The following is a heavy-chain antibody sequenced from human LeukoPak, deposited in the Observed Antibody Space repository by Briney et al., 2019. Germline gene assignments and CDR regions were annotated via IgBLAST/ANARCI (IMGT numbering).Heavy chain of an antibody. CDR2: IYYSGST. D-gene: IGHD5-18*01. CDR1: GGSISSYY. J-gene: IGHJ4*02. V-gene: IGHV4-59*01. CDR3: ARAHESPSSYSYTVLFDY. Sequence: SETLSLTCTVSGGSISSYYWSWIRQPPGKGLEYIGYIYYSGSTNYNPSLKSRVTLSVDSSKNQFSLKLSSVTAADTAVYYCARAHESPSSYSYTVLFDYWGQGTLVTVSS.